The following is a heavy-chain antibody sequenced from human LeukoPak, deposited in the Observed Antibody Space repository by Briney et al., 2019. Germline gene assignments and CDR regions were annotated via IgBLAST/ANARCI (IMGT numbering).Heavy chain of an antibody. V-gene: IGHV3-23*01. CDR3: AKGPRASGWTHFDY. CDR2: ICGSGGST. D-gene: IGHD6-19*01. J-gene: IGHJ4*02. Sequence: GGSLSLSCAASGFTFSSYAMSWVRQAPGKGLEWVSVICGSGGSTYSAESVKGRFTISRDNSKNTLYLQMNSLRVEDTAVYYCAKGPRASGWTHFDYWGQGTLVTVSS. CDR1: GFTFSSYA.